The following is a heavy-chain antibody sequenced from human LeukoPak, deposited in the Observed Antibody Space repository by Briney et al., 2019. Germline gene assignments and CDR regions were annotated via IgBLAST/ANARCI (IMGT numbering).Heavy chain of an antibody. CDR2: INWNSDKI. CDR1: GFTFDDYA. J-gene: IGHJ4*02. D-gene: IGHD1-14*01. CDR3: AGSRITPQYYLEY. V-gene: IGHV3-9*01. Sequence: PGGSLRLSCAASGFTFDDYAMHWVRQAPGKGLEWVSGINWNSDKIGYADSVKGRFTISRDDAKNSLYLQMNSLRAEDTALYYCAGSRITPQYYLEYWGQGTLVIVSS.